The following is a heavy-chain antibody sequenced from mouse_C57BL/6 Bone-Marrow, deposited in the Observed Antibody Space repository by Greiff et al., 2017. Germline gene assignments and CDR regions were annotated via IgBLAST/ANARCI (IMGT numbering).Heavy chain of an antibody. CDR2: ISSGSSTI. Sequence: EVMLVESGGGLVKPGGSLKLSCAASGFTFSDYGMHWVRQAPEKGLEWVAYISSGSSTIYYADTVKGRFTISRDTAKNTLFLQMTSLRSEDTAMYYCARWVAANWDFYYAMDYWGQGTSVTVSS. CDR1: GFTFSDYG. V-gene: IGHV5-17*01. CDR3: ARWVAANWDFYYAMDY. D-gene: IGHD4-1*01. J-gene: IGHJ4*01.